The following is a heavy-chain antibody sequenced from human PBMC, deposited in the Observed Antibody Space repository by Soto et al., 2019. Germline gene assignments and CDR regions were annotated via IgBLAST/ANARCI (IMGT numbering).Heavy chain of an antibody. CDR2: IDWDDDK. J-gene: IGHJ6*02. D-gene: IGHD5-12*01. V-gene: IGHV2-70*11. CDR3: ARMRRGYSGYDQDDYYYYGMDV. CDR1: GFSLSTSGMC. Sequence: SGPTLVNPTQTLTLTCTFSGFSLSTSGMCVSWIRQPPGKALEWLARIDWDDDKYYSTSLKTRLTISKDTSKNQVVLTMTNMDPVDTATYYCARMRRGYSGYDQDDYYYYGMDVWGQGTTVTVSS.